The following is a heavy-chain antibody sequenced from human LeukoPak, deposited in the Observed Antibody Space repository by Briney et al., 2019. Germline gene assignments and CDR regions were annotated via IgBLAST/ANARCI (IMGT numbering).Heavy chain of an antibody. V-gene: IGHV1-8*01. CDR1: GYTFTSYD. D-gene: IGHD3-3*01. J-gene: IGHJ5*02. Sequence: ASVKVSCKASGYTFTSYDINWERQATGQGLEWMGWMNPNSGNTGYAQKFQGRVTMTRNTSISTAYMELSSLRSEDTAVYYCARQRITILQGWFDPWGQGTLVTVSS. CDR3: ARQRITILQGWFDP. CDR2: MNPNSGNT.